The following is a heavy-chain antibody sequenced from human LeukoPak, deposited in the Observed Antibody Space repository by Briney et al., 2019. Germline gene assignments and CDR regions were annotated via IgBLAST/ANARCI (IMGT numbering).Heavy chain of an antibody. CDR1: GFTFSDYY. CDR3: ARREAAAGRNFDY. D-gene: IGHD6-13*01. CDR2: ISSSSSYT. J-gene: IGHJ4*02. Sequence: GGSLRLSCAASGFTFSDYYMSWLRQAPGKGVEGVSYISSSSSYTNYADSVKGRFTISRDNAKNSLYLQMNSLRAEDTAVYYCARREAAAGRNFDYWGQGTLVTVSS. V-gene: IGHV3-11*06.